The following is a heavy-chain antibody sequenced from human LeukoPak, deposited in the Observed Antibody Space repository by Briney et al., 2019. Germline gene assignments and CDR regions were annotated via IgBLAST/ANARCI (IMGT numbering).Heavy chain of an antibody. CDR1: GGSISSYY. CDR2: IYHSGST. D-gene: IGHD2-15*01. V-gene: IGHV4-59*01. Sequence: SETLSLTCTVSGGSISSYYWSWIRQPPGKGLEWIGYIYHSGSTNYNPSLKSRVTISVDTSKNQFSLKVSSVTAADTAVYYCARALTPGYCSGGTCSYFDYWGQGTLVTVSS. CDR3: ARALTPGYCSGGTCSYFDY. J-gene: IGHJ4*02.